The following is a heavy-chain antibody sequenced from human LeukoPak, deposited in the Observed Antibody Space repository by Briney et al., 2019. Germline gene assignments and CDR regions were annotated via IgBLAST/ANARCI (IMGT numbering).Heavy chain of an antibody. CDR3: ASGITAEESVAIDY. J-gene: IGHJ4*02. Sequence: GGSLRLSCAVSGFTFSIHWMYWVRQAPGKGLVFVSRINSDGGITKYADSVKGRFTIARDNAKNMVYLEMNSLRVDDTAVYYCASGITAEESVAIDYWGQGTVVTVSS. CDR2: INSDGGIT. CDR1: GFTFSIHW. D-gene: IGHD1-14*01. V-gene: IGHV3-74*03.